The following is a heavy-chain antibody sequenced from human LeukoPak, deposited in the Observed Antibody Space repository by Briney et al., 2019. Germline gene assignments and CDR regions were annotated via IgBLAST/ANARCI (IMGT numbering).Heavy chain of an antibody. CDR3: ARDYAGSPDY. D-gene: IGHD3-10*01. Sequence: PGGSLRLSCTASGFTFSTYWINWVRQSPGKGLVWVALINGDGSTTTHADSVKGRFTISRDNAKNTAYLQMNSLRDEDTAVYFCARDYAGSPDYWSQGTLVTVSA. J-gene: IGHJ4*02. V-gene: IGHV3-74*03. CDR2: INGDGSTT. CDR1: GFTFSTYW.